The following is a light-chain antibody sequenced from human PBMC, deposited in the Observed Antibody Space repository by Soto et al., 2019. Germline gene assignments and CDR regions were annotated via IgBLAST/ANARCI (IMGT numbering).Light chain of an antibody. J-gene: IGKJ2*01. CDR1: QSISDW. V-gene: IGKV1-5*01. CDR3: QQYESFSQT. Sequence: DVQLIQSPSTLFASVGESVTITCRVSQSISDWVAWYQQKPGKAPKLLIYDATSSESGVPSRFSGSGSGTEFTLTISSLQPDDFATYYCQQYESFSQTFGQGTKV. CDR2: DAT.